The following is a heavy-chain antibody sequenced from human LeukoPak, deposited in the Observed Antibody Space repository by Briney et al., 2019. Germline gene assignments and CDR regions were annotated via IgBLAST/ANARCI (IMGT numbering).Heavy chain of an antibody. Sequence: GGSLRLSCAASGFTVSSNYMSWVRQAPGKGLEWVSVIYSGGSTYYADSVKGRFTISRDNSKNTLYLQMNSLRAEDTAVYYCGSNIVGDPELFDYWGQGTLVTVSS. CDR2: IYSGGST. J-gene: IGHJ4*02. CDR1: GFTVSSNY. D-gene: IGHD1-26*01. V-gene: IGHV3-53*01. CDR3: GSNIVGDPELFDY.